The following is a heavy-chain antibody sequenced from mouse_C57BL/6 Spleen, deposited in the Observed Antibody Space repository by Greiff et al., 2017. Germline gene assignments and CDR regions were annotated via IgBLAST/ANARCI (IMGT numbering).Heavy chain of an antibody. CDR3: ARKRTAQAPMDY. V-gene: IGHV1-52*01. D-gene: IGHD3-2*02. CDR2: IDPSDSET. CDR1: GYTFTSYW. J-gene: IGHJ4*01. Sequence: VQLQQPGAELVRPGSSVKLSCKASGYTFTSYWMHWVKQRPIQGLEWIGNIDPSDSETHYNQKFKDKATLTVDKSSSTAYMQLSSLTSEDSAVYYCARKRTAQAPMDYWGQGTSVTVSS.